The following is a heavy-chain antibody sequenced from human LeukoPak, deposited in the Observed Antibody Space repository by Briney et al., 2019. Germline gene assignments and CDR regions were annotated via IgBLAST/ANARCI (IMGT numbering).Heavy chain of an antibody. D-gene: IGHD6-19*01. CDR3: AKGTSSGWYFDY. Sequence: PGGSLRLSCAASGFTFSSCGMHWVRQAPGKGLEWVAFIRYDGSNEYYADSVKGRFTISRDNSKNTLYLQMNSLRAEDTAVYYCAKGTSSGWYFDYWGQGTLVTVSS. J-gene: IGHJ4*02. V-gene: IGHV3-30*02. CDR1: GFTFSSCG. CDR2: IRYDGSNE.